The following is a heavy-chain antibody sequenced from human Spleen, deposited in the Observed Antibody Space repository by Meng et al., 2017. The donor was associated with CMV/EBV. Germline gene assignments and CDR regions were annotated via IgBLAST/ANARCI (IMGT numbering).Heavy chain of an antibody. D-gene: IGHD3-22*01. J-gene: IGHJ4*02. Sequence: GGSLRLSCSASGFSFRSYSMNWVRQAPRKALEWVSSINFRTSYIYYADSVKGRFTVSRDIAENSLYLQMNSLRAEDTAVYYCARAGSHDSSYDHWGQGTLVTVSS. CDR1: GFSFRSYS. V-gene: IGHV3-21*01. CDR3: ARAGSHDSSYDH. CDR2: INFRTSYI.